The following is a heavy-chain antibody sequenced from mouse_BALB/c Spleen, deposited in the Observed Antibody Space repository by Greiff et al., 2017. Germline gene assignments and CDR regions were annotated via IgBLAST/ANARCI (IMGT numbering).Heavy chain of an antibody. J-gene: IGHJ1*01. CDR1: GYTFTDYA. V-gene: IGHV1S137*01. CDR3: ARDGITKYFDV. CDR2: ISTYYGDA. D-gene: IGHD2-4*01. Sequence: VNVVESGAELVRPGVSVKISCKGSGYTFTDYAMHWVKQSHAKSLEWIGVISTYYGDASYNQKFKGKATMTVDKSSSTAYMELARLTSEDSAIYYCARDGITKYFDVWGAGTTVTVSS.